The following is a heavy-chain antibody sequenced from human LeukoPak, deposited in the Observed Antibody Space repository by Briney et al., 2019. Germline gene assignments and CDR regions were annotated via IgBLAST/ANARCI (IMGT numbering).Heavy chain of an antibody. CDR1: GGSISSYY. CDR2: IYYSGST. D-gene: IGHD3-16*01. J-gene: IGHJ4*02. V-gene: IGHV4-59*01. CDR3: ARGGDPSDFDY. Sequence: SENLSLTCTVSGGSISSYYWSWIRQPPGKGLEWIGYIYYSGSTSYNPSLKSRVTISVDTSKNQFSPKLSSVTAADTAVYYCARGGDPSDFDYWGQGTLVTVSS.